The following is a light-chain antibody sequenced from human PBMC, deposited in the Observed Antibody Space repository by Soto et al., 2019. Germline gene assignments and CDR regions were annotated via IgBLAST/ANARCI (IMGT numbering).Light chain of an antibody. CDR1: QSVLHSPNNKNY. V-gene: IGKV4-1*01. CDR2: WAS. Sequence: DIVMTQSPDSLAVSLGERATINCKSSQSVLHSPNNKNYLAWYQHKPGQPPKMLIYWASSRESGVPDRFSGSGSGTDFTLTISSLQSEDVAVYYCQQYGVSPPLTFGGGTKVEIK. J-gene: IGKJ4*01. CDR3: QQYGVSPPLT.